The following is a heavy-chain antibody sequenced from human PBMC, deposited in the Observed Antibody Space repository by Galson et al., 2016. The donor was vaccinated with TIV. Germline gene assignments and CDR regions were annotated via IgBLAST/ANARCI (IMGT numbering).Heavy chain of an antibody. CDR2: IKGDGSET. CDR1: GFSFSAYW. J-gene: IGHJ4*02. V-gene: IGHV3-7*03. CDR3: SKDGYWSFDS. Sequence: LRLSCAASGFSFSAYWMNWVRQAPGEGLELVAKIKGDGSETDYVDSVKGRFIVSRDNAKNSVFLQMNSLRAEDTAVYYWSKDGYWSFDSWGQGTLVTVSS. D-gene: IGHD2-8*02.